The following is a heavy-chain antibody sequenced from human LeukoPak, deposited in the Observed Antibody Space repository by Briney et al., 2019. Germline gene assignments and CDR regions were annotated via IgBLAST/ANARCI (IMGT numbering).Heavy chain of an antibody. CDR1: GGSISSYY. V-gene: IGHV4-4*07. Sequence: SETLSLTCTVSGGSISSYYWSWIRQPAGKGLEWIGRIYTSGSTNYNPSLKSRVTMSVDTSKNQFSLKLSSVIAADTAVYYCARDLGVGYCSGGSCYGTHWFDPWGQGTLVTVSS. CDR3: ARDLGVGYCSGGSCYGTHWFDP. J-gene: IGHJ5*02. CDR2: IYTSGST. D-gene: IGHD2-15*01.